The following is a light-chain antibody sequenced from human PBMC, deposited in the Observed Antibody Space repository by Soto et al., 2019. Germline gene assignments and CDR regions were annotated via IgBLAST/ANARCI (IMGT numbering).Light chain of an antibody. CDR2: LEGSGSY. V-gene: IGLV4-60*03. CDR3: ESRGSKGV. J-gene: IGLJ3*02. Sequence: QSVLTQSSSASASLGSSVTLTCTLSSGHSSYIIAWHQQQPGKAPRYLMKLEGSGSYNKGSGVPDRFSGSSSGADRYLTISNLQSEDEADYYCESRGSKGVFGGGTKLTVL. CDR1: SGHSSYI.